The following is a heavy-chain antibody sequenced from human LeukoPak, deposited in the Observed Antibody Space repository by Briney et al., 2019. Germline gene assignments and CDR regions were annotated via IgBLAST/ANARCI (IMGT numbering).Heavy chain of an antibody. CDR3: ARVQEYDSSGYYDH. V-gene: IGHV3-23*01. J-gene: IGHJ5*02. CDR2: ISGSGGST. CDR1: GFTVSSYY. Sequence: GGSLRLSCAASGFTVSSYYMSWVRQAPGKGLEWVSAISGSGGSTYYADSVKGRFTISRDNSKNTLYLQMNSLRAEDTALYYCARVQEYDSSGYYDHWGQGTLVTVSS. D-gene: IGHD3-22*01.